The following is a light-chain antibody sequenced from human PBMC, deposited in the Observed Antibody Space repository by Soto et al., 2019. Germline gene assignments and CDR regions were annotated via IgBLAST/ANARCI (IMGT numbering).Light chain of an antibody. Sequence: EIVLTQSPATLSLSPGERATLSCRASQSVSSYLAWYQQKPGQAPRLLIYDASSRATGIPARFSGGGSGTDFTLTISRLEPEDFAVYFCHQYGSSPDTFGQGTKLEIK. J-gene: IGKJ2*01. CDR1: QSVSSY. CDR2: DAS. CDR3: HQYGSSPDT. V-gene: IGKV3-20*01.